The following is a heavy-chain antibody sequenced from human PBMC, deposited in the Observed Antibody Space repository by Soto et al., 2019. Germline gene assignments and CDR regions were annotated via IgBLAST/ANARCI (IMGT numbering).Heavy chain of an antibody. CDR2: ISSGGSA. CDR1: GFTVSSNY. J-gene: IGHJ4*02. V-gene: IGHV3-66*01. Sequence: GGSLRLSCAASGFTVSSNYMSWVRQAPGKGLDWVSLISSGGSAYYADSVKGRFTISRDTSKNTLSLQMNSLRVEDTAVYYCAKDSQIGAAIYYFDSWGLGTLVTVSS. CDR3: AKDSQIGAAIYYFDS. D-gene: IGHD6-13*01.